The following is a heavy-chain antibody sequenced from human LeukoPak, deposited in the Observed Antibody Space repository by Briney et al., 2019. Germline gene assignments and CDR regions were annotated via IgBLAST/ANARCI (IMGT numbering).Heavy chain of an antibody. CDR2: IYPGDSDT. D-gene: IGHD3-22*01. V-gene: IGHV5-51*01. Sequence: GESLKISCKGSGYSFTSYWIGWVRQMPGKGLEWMGFIYPGDSDTRYSRSFQGQVTFSADKSISTAYLQWSSLKASDTAMYYCARWGYYDSLDSWGQGTLVTVSS. CDR3: ARWGYYDSLDS. J-gene: IGHJ4*02. CDR1: GYSFTSYW.